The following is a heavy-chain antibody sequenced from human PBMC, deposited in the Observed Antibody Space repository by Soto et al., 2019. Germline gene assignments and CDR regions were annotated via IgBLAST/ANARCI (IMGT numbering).Heavy chain of an antibody. CDR2: IGGSGGNT. D-gene: IGHD4-4*01. Sequence: EVQLLESGGGLVQPGGSLRLSCAASGFIFNAYAMTWVRQAPGKGLEWVSAIGGSGGNTYYAASVKRRFTISRDNSKDTVDLEMNRLRVDDTAVYFCARGTSDYMNSADHCGQGILVSVSS. CDR3: ARGTSDYMNSADH. CDR1: GFIFNAYA. V-gene: IGHV3-23*01. J-gene: IGHJ4*02.